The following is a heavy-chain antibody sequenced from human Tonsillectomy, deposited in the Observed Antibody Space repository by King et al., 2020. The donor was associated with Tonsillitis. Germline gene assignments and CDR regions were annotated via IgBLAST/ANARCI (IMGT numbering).Heavy chain of an antibody. J-gene: IGHJ4*02. V-gene: IGHV3-53*01. CDR1: GFTVSSNY. CDR2: IYSGGST. D-gene: IGHD3-3*01. Sequence: VQLVESGGGLIQPGGSLRLSCAVSGFTVSSNYMNWVRQAPGKGLEWVSLIYSGGSTYFSDSVRGRFTLSRDNSKNTLYHQMNSLRAEDTAVYYCARVAHDYYDFWRFDYWGQGTLVTVSS. CDR3: ARVAHDYYDFWRFDY.